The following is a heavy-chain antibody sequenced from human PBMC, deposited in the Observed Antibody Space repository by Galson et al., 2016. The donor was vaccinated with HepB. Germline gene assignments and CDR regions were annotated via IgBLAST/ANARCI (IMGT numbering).Heavy chain of an antibody. CDR1: GLNFGIDS. J-gene: IGHJ3*02. CDR3: ARDREYSVDI. CDR2: ITSDSTNI. Sequence: ASGLNFGIDSMNWVRRAPGKGLEWIAYITSDSTNIQYADSVKGRFTISRDNAERSVYLQMNSLKVEDTAVYFCARDREYSVDIWGQGTEVTVSS. V-gene: IGHV3-48*01. D-gene: IGHD2/OR15-2a*01.